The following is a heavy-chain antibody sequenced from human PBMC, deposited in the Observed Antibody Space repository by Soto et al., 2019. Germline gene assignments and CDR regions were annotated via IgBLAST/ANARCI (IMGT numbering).Heavy chain of an antibody. CDR3: ARASRGSSAYYYYYGMDV. Sequence: SETLSLTCAVYGGSFSGYYWSWIRQPPGKGLEWIGEINHSGSTNYNPSLKSRVTISVDTSKNQFSLKLSSVTAADTAVYYCARASRGSSAYYYYYGMDVWGQGTTVTVSS. CDR1: GGSFSGYY. V-gene: IGHV4-34*01. CDR2: INHSGST. J-gene: IGHJ6*02. D-gene: IGHD6-6*01.